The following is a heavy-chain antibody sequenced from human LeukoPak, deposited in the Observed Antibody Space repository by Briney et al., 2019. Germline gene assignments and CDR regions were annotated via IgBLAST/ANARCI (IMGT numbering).Heavy chain of an antibody. D-gene: IGHD3-22*01. J-gene: IGHJ4*02. CDR1: GFTFSSYG. CDR3: ARDRDNHYYHSNTLDY. Sequence: GGSLRLSCAASGFTFSSYGMNWVRQAPGKGLEWVSSITSSSSYIYYADSVKGRFTISRDNSKNTLYLQMNSLRAEDTAVYYCARDRDNHYYHSNTLDYWGQGTLVTVSS. V-gene: IGHV3-21*01. CDR2: ITSSSSYI.